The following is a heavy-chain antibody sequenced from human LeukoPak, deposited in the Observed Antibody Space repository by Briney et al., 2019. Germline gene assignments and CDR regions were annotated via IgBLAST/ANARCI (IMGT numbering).Heavy chain of an antibody. Sequence: GGSLRLSCGASGFTFSSHWMTGVRQAPGEGLEVVANIKPDGREINYADSVKGRFIVSRDNAKNSLYLQMNSLRAEDTAVYYCARPRRFLEWLFPFDYWGQGTLVTVSS. CDR1: GFTFSSHW. CDR2: IKPDGREI. CDR3: ARPRRFLEWLFPFDY. V-gene: IGHV3-7*01. D-gene: IGHD3-3*01. J-gene: IGHJ4*02.